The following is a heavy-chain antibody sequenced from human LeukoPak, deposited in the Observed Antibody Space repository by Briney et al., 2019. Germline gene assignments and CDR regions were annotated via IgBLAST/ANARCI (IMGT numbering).Heavy chain of an antibody. CDR1: GFTFSRYA. D-gene: IGHD3-22*01. CDR3: AKGNSGYYFDY. CDR2: ISGSGGYT. J-gene: IGHJ4*02. V-gene: IGHV3-23*01. Sequence: GGSLRLSCAASGFTFSRYAMSWVRQAPGKGLEWVAAISGSGGYTYYADSVKGRFTISRDNSKNTLYLQMNSLRAEDTAVYYCAKGNSGYYFDYWGQGSLVTVSS.